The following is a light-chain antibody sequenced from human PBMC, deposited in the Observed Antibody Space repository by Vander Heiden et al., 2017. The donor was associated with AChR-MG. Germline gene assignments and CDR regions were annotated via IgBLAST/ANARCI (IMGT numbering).Light chain of an antibody. Sequence: DIQMTQSPSSLSASVGDRVTITCRASQSISSYLNWYQQKPGKAPKLLIYAASSLQSGVPSRFSGSGYGTDFTLTISSRQPEDFATYYCQQNDSTSTWTFGQGTKVEIK. CDR1: QSISSY. J-gene: IGKJ1*01. CDR3: QQNDSTSTWT. CDR2: AAS. V-gene: IGKV1-39*01.